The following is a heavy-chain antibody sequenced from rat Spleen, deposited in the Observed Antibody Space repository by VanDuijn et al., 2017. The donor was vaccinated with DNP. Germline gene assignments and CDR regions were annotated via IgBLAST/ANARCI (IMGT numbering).Heavy chain of an antibody. Sequence: EVQLVESGGGLVQPGRSMKLSCAASGFTFTNSDMAWVRQAPTKGLEWVSSISTGGGSIYYRDSVKGRFTVSRDYAKITLYLQMDSLRSEDTATYYCTRYYDSFDYWGQGVMVTVSS. D-gene: IGHD1-1*01. CDR1: GFTFTNSD. CDR2: ISTGGGSI. CDR3: TRYYDSFDY. J-gene: IGHJ2*01. V-gene: IGHV5-25*01.